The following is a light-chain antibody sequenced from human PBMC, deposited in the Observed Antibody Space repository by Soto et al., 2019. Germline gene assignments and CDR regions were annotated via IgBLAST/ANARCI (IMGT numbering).Light chain of an antibody. CDR2: SDS. Sequence: QAVVTQPPSASGTPGQRVTISCAGSSSNIGSNTVNWYQQFPGTAPKVLIYSDSQRPSAVPDRFSGSKSGTSASLAISGLQSEDEADYYCAAWDDSLNGWVFGGGTKLTVL. CDR3: AAWDDSLNGWV. V-gene: IGLV1-44*01. CDR1: SSNIGSNT. J-gene: IGLJ3*02.